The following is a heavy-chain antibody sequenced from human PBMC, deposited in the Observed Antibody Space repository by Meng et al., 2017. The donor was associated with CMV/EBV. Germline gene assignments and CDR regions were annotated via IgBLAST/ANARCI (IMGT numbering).Heavy chain of an antibody. CDR1: GYTFTGYY. D-gene: IGHD3-10*01. J-gene: IGHJ6*02. CDR3: AGGWFGELSNRAYYYYGMDV. CDR2: INPNSGGT. Sequence: ASVKVSCKASGYTFTGYYMHWVRQAPGQGLEWMGWINPNSGGTNYAQKFQGRVTMTRDTSISTAYMGLSRLRSDDTAVYYCAGGWFGELSNRAYYYYGMDVWGQGTTVTVSS. V-gene: IGHV1-2*02.